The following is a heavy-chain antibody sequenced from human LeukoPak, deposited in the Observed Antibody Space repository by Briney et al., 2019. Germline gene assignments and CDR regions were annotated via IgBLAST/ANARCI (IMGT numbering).Heavy chain of an antibody. V-gene: IGHV3-53*01. CDR3: ARGFNRGFDP. D-gene: IGHD3-10*01. Sequence: GALRLSCAASGFTVNSNYWSWVRQAPGKGLEWVSVIYSGGTTYYADSVKGRFTFSRDNSKNMLHLQMNNLRAEDTAVYYCARGFNRGFDPWGQGTLVIVSS. J-gene: IGHJ5*02. CDR1: GFTVNSNY. CDR2: IYSGGTT.